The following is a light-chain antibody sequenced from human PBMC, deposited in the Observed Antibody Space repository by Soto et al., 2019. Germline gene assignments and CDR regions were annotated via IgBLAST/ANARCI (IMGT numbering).Light chain of an antibody. CDR3: LLYYGGAVV. Sequence: QTVVTQEPSLTVSPGGTVTLTCASSTGTVTSGHYPNWLQQKPGQAPSALIYSTDTRHSWTPARFSGSLLGGKAALTLSGVQPDDEADYYCLLYYGGAVVFGGGTKLTVL. J-gene: IGLJ2*01. CDR1: TGTVTSGHY. CDR2: STD. V-gene: IGLV7-43*01.